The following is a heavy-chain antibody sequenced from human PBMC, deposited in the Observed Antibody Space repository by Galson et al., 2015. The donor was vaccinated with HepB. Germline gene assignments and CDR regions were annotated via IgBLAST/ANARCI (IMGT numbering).Heavy chain of an antibody. CDR1: GFTFSSYG. J-gene: IGHJ3*02. D-gene: IGHD3-16*02. Sequence: SLRLSCAASGFTFSSYGMHWVRQAPGKGLEWVAVISYDGSNEYYADSVKGRFTISRDNSKNTLYLQMNSLRAEDTAVYYCAKDSFVWGTYRYTISSAFDIWGQGTMVTVSS. V-gene: IGHV3-30*18. CDR3: AKDSFVWGTYRYTISSAFDI. CDR2: ISYDGSNE.